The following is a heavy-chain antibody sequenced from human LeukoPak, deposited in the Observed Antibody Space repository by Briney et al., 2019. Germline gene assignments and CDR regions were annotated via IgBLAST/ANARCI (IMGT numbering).Heavy chain of an antibody. Sequence: GGSLRLSCAASGFTVSSNYMSWVRQAPGKGLEWVSVIYSGGSTYYADSVKGRFTISRDNSKNTLYLQMNSLRAEDTAVYYCARDRGEYEWDVWRKGTTVTVSS. CDR3: ARDRGEYEWDV. CDR2: IYSGGST. D-gene: IGHD2-2*01. V-gene: IGHV3-53*01. J-gene: IGHJ6*04. CDR1: GFTVSSNY.